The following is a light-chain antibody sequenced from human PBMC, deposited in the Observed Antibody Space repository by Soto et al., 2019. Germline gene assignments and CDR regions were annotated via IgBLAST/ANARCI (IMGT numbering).Light chain of an antibody. CDR1: SSDVGGYDF. CDR3: GSWDRSLRGWV. V-gene: IGLV2-11*01. CDR2: DVT. J-gene: IGLJ3*02. Sequence: QSALTQPRSVSGSPGQSVTISCTGTSSDVGGYDFVSWYQQHPGKAPKLMIHDVTKRPSGVPDRFSGSKSGNSASLTISGLQAEDEADYYCGSWDRSLRGWVFGGGTKLTVL.